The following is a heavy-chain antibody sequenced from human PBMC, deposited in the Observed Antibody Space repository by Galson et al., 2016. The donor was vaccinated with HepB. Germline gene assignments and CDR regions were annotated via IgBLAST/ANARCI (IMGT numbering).Heavy chain of an antibody. CDR2: ISTYSGNT. CDR1: GYTFNTYG. D-gene: IGHD1-1*01. Sequence: SCKASGYTFNTYGISWVRQAPGQGLEWMGWISTYSGNTNYAQKLQGRVTMTTDTSTNTAYMELRSLRSDDTAVYYCARDADWNLDYWGQGTLVTVSS. V-gene: IGHV1-18*01. J-gene: IGHJ4*02. CDR3: ARDADWNLDY.